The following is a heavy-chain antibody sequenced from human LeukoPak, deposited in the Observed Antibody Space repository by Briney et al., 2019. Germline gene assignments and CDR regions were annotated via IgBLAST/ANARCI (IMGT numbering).Heavy chain of an antibody. D-gene: IGHD2-8*01. CDR2: IFSGGNT. J-gene: IGHJ4*02. CDR1: EFTVSDNY. CDR3: ARDVYDY. V-gene: IGHV3-66*01. Sequence: GGSLRLSCAASEFTVSDNYMTWVRQAPGKGLEWVSIIFSGGNTYYADSVKGRFTISRDSSKNTLYLQMNSLKSEDTAAYYCARDVYDYWGQGTLVIVSP.